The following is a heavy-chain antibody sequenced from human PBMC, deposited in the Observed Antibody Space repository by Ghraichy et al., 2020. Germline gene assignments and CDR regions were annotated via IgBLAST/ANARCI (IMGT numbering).Heavy chain of an antibody. V-gene: IGHV3-23*01. CDR1: GFTFSSYA. CDR2: ISGSGGST. D-gene: IGHD3-22*01. J-gene: IGHJ4*02. Sequence: GESLNISCAASGFTFSSYAMSWVRQAPGKGLEWVSAISGSGGSTYYADSVKGRFTISRDNSKNTLYLQMNSLRAEDTAVYYCAKDAHITMIVVVPYFDYWGQGTLVTVSS. CDR3: AKDAHITMIVVVPYFDY.